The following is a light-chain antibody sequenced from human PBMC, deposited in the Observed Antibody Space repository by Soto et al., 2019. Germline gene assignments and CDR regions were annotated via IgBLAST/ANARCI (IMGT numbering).Light chain of an antibody. CDR1: QSVSSN. CDR2: GAS. V-gene: IGKV3-15*01. Sequence: EIVMTQSPATLSVSPGERATLSCRASQSVSSNLAWYQQKPGQAPRLLIYGASTRATGIPARFSGSGSGKEFTLTISSLQSEDLARYYCHQYNNWPPITFGQRTKLEIK. CDR3: HQYNNWPPIT. J-gene: IGKJ2*01.